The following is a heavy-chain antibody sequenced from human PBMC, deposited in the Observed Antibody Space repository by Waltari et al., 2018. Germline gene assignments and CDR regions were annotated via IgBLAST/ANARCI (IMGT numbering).Heavy chain of an antibody. CDR2: ISGSGDKT. CDR1: GFTFGNYA. D-gene: IGHD2-15*01. V-gene: IGHV3-23*01. CDR3: ARDGARGGGSCYNY. Sequence: EVHLLESGGGLVQPGGSLRLSCTASGFTFGNYAMGWVRQVPGKGLEWVSAISGSGDKTYYADSVKGRFTISRDNSKNTLFLQMDSLRADDTALYYCARDGARGGGSCYNYWGQGSLVTVSS. J-gene: IGHJ4*02.